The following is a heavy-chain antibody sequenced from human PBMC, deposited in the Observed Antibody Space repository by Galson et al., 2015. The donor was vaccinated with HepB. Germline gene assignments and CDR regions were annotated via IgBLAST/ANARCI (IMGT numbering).Heavy chain of an antibody. CDR2: INHSGST. V-gene: IGHV4-34*01. J-gene: IGHJ4*02. CDR3: AREVSQPSSSLYYFDY. D-gene: IGHD6-13*01. CDR1: GGSFSGYY. Sequence: SETLSLTCAVYGGSFSGYYWSWIRQPPGKGLEWIGEINHSGSTNYNPSLKSRVTISVDTSKNQFSLKLSSVTAADTAVYYCAREVSQPSSSLYYFDYWGQGTLVPVSS.